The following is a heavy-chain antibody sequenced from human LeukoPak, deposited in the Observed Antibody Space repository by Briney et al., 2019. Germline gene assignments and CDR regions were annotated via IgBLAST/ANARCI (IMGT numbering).Heavy chain of an antibody. CDR1: GYSFTGHY. D-gene: IGHD3-10*01. V-gene: IGHV1-2*02. Sequence: GASAKVSCKASGYSFTGHYVHGVRHAPGQGLEWMGWIDPKNDDTNIPQKFRGRGTMTRDTSNKTVYIDVRALIGDDPGVFYCARARATSRAWFGRDDFDYWGQGTLVTVSS. J-gene: IGHJ4*02. CDR3: ARARATSRAWFGRDDFDY. CDR2: IDPKNDDT.